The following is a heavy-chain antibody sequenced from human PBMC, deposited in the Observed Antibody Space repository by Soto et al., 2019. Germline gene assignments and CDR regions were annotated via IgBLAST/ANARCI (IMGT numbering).Heavy chain of an antibody. CDR1: GGSISSYY. CDR2: IYYSGST. Sequence: SETLSLTCTVSGGSISSYYWSWIRQPPGKGLEWIGYIYYSGSTNYNPSLKSRVTISVDTSKNQFSLKLSSVTAADTAVYYCASSFYFYSFGVPPDSPSFWGQGTPVTVSA. J-gene: IGHJ4*02. D-gene: IGHD3-9*01. V-gene: IGHV4-59*01. CDR3: ASSFYFYSFGVPPDSPSF.